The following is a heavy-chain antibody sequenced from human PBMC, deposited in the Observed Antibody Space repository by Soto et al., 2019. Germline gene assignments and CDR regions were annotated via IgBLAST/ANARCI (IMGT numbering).Heavy chain of an antibody. Sequence: QVPLVQSGAEVKKPGASVKVSCKASGYTFTSYYMHWVRQAPGQGLEWMGIINPSGGSTSYAQKFQGRVTMTRDTATSTVYMELSSLRSEDTAVYYCARDRSSGWYRSRLGYFDYWGQGTLVTVSS. D-gene: IGHD6-19*01. J-gene: IGHJ4*02. CDR2: INPSGGST. V-gene: IGHV1-46*01. CDR1: GYTFTSYY. CDR3: ARDRSSGWYRSRLGYFDY.